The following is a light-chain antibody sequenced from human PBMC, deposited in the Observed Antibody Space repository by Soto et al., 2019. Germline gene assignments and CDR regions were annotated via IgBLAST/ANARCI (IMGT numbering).Light chain of an antibody. CDR1: QSVSTN. CDR2: GAS. CDR3: QQYDSWPPRWA. J-gene: IGKJ1*01. V-gene: IGKV3-15*01. Sequence: EIVMTQSPAALSVSPGDRATLSCRASQSVSTNVAWYQQKPGQAPRLLIHGASVRATGIPARFSGSGSGTEFTFTIPSLQSEEFALYYCQQYDSWPPRWAFGQGTKVEIK.